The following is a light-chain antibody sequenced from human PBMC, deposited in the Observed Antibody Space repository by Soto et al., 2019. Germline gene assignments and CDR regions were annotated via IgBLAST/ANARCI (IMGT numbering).Light chain of an antibody. V-gene: IGKV3-11*01. CDR3: QQRHKWPIT. CDR2: DAY. Sequence: EIVLTQSPATLSLSPGERATLSCRASQSVSSYLAWYQQKPGQAPRLLIYDAYNRATGIPPRFSGSGSGTDFTLTISSIEPEDSAVYYCQQRHKWPITFGQGTRLEIK. CDR1: QSVSSY. J-gene: IGKJ5*01.